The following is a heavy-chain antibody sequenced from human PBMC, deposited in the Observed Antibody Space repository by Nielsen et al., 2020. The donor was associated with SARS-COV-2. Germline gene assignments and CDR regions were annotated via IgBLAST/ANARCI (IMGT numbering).Heavy chain of an antibody. CDR2: IYYSGST. CDR1: DGSISSYY. CDR3: ARSYYDFWCGYYGGNWFDP. J-gene: IGHJ5*02. Sequence: SETLSLTCTVSDGSISSYYWSWIRQPPGKGLEWIGYIYYSGSTNYNPSLKSRATISVDTSKNQFSLKLSSVTAADTAVYYCARSYYDFWCGYYGGNWFDPWGQGTLVTVSS. V-gene: IGHV4-59*12. D-gene: IGHD3-3*01.